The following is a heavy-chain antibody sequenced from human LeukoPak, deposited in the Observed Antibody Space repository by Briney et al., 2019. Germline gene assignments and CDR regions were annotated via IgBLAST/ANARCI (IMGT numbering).Heavy chain of an antibody. CDR3: ASFAGGSGSYTVDY. D-gene: IGHD3-10*01. V-gene: IGHV3-21*01. Sequence: GGSLRLSCAASGFTFSSYWMSWVRQAPGKGLEWVSSISSSSSYIYYADSVKGRFTISRDNAKNSLYLQMNSLRAEGTAVYYCASFAGGSGSYTVDYWGQGTLVTVSS. CDR1: GFTFSSYW. J-gene: IGHJ4*02. CDR2: ISSSSSYI.